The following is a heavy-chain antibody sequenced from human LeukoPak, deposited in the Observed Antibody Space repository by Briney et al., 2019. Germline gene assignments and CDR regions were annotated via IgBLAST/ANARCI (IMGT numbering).Heavy chain of an antibody. J-gene: IGHJ4*02. CDR3: ARNYYGSGSSKLDY. Sequence: PGGSLRLSCEASGFTFGSHAMYWVRQAPGKGLEWVAGIFGSGGSPHYADSVKGRFTISRDNSKNTLYLQMNSLRAEDTAVYYCARNYYGSGSSKLDYWGQGTLVTVSS. CDR2: IFGSGGSP. V-gene: IGHV3-23*01. CDR1: GFTFGSHA. D-gene: IGHD3-10*01.